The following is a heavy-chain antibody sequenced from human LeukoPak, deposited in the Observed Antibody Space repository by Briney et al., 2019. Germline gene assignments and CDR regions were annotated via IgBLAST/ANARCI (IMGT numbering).Heavy chain of an antibody. CDR3: AREYSSRSFDY. D-gene: IGHD6-13*01. Sequence: ASVKVSCKASGYTFTVYYMHWVRQAPGQGLEWMGWINHNSGGTNFAQKFQGRVTMTRDTSITTAYMELSSLRSDDTAVYYCAREYSSRSFDYWGQGTLVTVSS. CDR2: INHNSGGT. J-gene: IGHJ4*02. V-gene: IGHV1-2*02. CDR1: GYTFTVYY.